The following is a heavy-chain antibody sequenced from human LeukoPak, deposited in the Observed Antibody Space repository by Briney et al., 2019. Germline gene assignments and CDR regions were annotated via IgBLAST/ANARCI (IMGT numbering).Heavy chain of an antibody. CDR2: ISSGSSYI. Sequence: GGSLRLSCAASGFTFSSYSMNWVRQAPGKGLEWVSSISSGSSYIYYADSVKGRFTISRDNAKNSLYLQMNSLSAEDTAVYYCACTSGYDFSSSYYYYMDVWGKGTTVTVSS. CDR1: GFTFSSYS. D-gene: IGHD5-12*01. CDR3: ACTSGYDFSSSYYYYMDV. V-gene: IGHV3-21*01. J-gene: IGHJ6*03.